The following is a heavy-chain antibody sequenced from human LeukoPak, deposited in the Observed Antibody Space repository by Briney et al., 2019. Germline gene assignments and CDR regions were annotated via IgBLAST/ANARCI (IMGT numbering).Heavy chain of an antibody. D-gene: IGHD6-6*01. CDR3: ARDWVEYSSSSGLWFDP. V-gene: IGHV1-46*01. J-gene: IGHJ5*02. CDR1: GYTFTSYY. Sequence: GASVRVSCKASGYTFTSYYMHWVRQAPGQGLEGMGIINPSGGSTSYAEKFQGRVTMTRDMSTSTVYMELGSLRSEDTAVYYCARDWVEYSSSSGLWFDPWGQGTLVTVSS. CDR2: INPSGGST.